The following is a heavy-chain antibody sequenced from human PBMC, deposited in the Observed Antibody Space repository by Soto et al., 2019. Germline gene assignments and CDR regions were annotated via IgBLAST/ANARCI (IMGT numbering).Heavy chain of an antibody. CDR3: ARGAAFAI. CDR1: GYTFTSND. CDR2: ANPKSGNT. J-gene: IGHJ3*02. V-gene: IGHV1-8*01. D-gene: IGHD6-13*01. Sequence: VQLVQSGAEVKKPGASVKVSCMASGYTFTSNDINWLRQANGQGLEWMGCANPKSGNTGNAQQFQARFTMTTATPISKAYKDLSTLRSEYTAVYYCARGAAFAIWGQGTKVTVSS.